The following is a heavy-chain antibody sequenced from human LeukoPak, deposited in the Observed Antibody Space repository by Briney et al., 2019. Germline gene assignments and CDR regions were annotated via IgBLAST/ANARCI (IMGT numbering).Heavy chain of an antibody. Sequence: PSETLSLTCTVSGGSISSYYWSWIRQPPGKGLEWIGYIYYSGSTNYNPSLKSRVTISVDTSKNQFSLKLSSVTAADTAVYYCARGMVDDSSGYNFDYWGQGTLVTVSS. D-gene: IGHD3-22*01. CDR2: IYYSGST. CDR3: ARGMVDDSSGYNFDY. CDR1: GGSISSYY. J-gene: IGHJ4*02. V-gene: IGHV4-59*01.